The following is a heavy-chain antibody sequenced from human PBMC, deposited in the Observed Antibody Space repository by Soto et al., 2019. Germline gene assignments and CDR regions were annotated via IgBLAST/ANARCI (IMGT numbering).Heavy chain of an antibody. D-gene: IGHD3-10*01. CDR3: ARGFRFGDQPFDY. CDR1: GGSISSGGYY. CDR2: IYYSGST. Sequence: QVQLQESGPGLVKPSQTLSLTCTVSGGSISSGGYYWSWIRQHPGKGLEWIGYIYYSGSTYYNPSLKSRVXXPXDXSKNQFSLKLSSVTAADTAVYYCARGFRFGDQPFDYWGQGTLVTVSS. J-gene: IGHJ4*02. V-gene: IGHV4-31*03.